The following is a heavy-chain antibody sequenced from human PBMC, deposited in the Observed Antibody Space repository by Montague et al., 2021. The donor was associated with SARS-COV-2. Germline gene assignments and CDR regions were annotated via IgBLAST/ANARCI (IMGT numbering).Heavy chain of an antibody. CDR1: GGSFSNYY. CDR2: INHGGAP. CDR3: ARGRPVHRSFRPYQTRSSGSLDT. Sequence: SETLSLTCAVYGGSFSNYYWSWIRQPPGKGLEWIGEINHGGAPNYNPSLKSRVTISLDTSKKQISLKLSSVTVADTAVFYCARGRPVHRSFRPYQTRSSGSLDTWGQGTLVIVSS. V-gene: IGHV4-34*01. J-gene: IGHJ5*02. D-gene: IGHD2-21*01.